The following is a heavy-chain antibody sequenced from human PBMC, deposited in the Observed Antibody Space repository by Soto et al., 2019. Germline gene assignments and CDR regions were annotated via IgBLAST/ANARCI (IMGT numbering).Heavy chain of an antibody. CDR1: GHSLSSGGYY. J-gene: IGHJ4*02. D-gene: IGHD6-19*01. CDR3: ARDWGSSGWPN. Sequence: SETLSLTCTVSGHSLSSGGYYWSWIRQHPGKGLEWVGYIYFTGSTLYNPSLKSRLAMSLDTSKNQFSLKLGSVTAADTAIYYCARDWGSSGWPNWGPGTLVTVS. CDR2: IYFTGST. V-gene: IGHV4-31*02.